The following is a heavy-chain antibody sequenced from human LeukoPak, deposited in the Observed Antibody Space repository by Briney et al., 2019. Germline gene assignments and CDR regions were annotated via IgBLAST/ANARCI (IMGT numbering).Heavy chain of an antibody. Sequence: GGSLRLSCAASGFTFSSYAMSWVRQAPGKGLEWVSAISGSGGSTYYADSVKGRFTIPRDNSKNTLYLQMNSLRAEDTAVYYCAKDGYCSSTSCYTYNWFDPWGQGTLVTVSS. D-gene: IGHD2-2*02. CDR2: ISGSGGST. CDR3: AKDGYCSSTSCYTYNWFDP. J-gene: IGHJ5*02. V-gene: IGHV3-23*01. CDR1: GFTFSSYA.